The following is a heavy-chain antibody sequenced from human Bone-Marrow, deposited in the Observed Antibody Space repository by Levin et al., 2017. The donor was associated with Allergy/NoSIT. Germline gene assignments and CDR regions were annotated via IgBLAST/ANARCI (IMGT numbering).Heavy chain of an antibody. CDR1: GFTFSSYA. D-gene: IGHD3-16*01. CDR2: LSGRGETT. V-gene: IGHV3-23*01. Sequence: GGSLRLSCAASGFTFSSYALTWVRQAPGKGLEWISGLSGRGETTYSADSVKGRFTISRDNDKNTLFLQMNSLRTEDTALFYCAKWVRGSDGGWFFDCWGRGTLVTVSS. CDR3: AKWVRGSDGGWFFDC. J-gene: IGHJ2*01.